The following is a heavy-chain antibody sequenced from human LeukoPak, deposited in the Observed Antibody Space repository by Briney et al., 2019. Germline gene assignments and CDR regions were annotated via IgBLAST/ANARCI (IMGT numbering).Heavy chain of an antibody. D-gene: IGHD5-24*01. Sequence: PSETLSLTCIVSGGSIKSDDYYWGWIRQPPGKGLEWIGNILYTGNTFYNPSLQSRATLSVDTSKNQFSLRLRSVTAADTAVYYCARGARAGYNLEPFDYWGQGTLVTVSS. CDR2: ILYTGNT. V-gene: IGHV4-39*01. J-gene: IGHJ4*02. CDR3: ARGARAGYNLEPFDY. CDR1: GGSIKSDDYY.